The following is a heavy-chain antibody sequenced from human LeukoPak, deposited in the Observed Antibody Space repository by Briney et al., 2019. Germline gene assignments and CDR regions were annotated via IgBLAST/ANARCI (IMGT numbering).Heavy chain of an antibody. CDR3: AKDFPRGSGSYPRYYYYGMDV. CDR2: ISGSGGST. Sequence: GGSLRLSCAASGFTFSSYGMHWVRQAPGKGLEWVSAISGSGGSTYYADSVKGRFTISRDNSKNTLYLQMNSLRAEDTAVYYCAKDFPRGSGSYPRYYYYGMDVWGQGTTVTVSS. D-gene: IGHD3-10*01. V-gene: IGHV3-23*01. CDR1: GFTFSSYG. J-gene: IGHJ6*02.